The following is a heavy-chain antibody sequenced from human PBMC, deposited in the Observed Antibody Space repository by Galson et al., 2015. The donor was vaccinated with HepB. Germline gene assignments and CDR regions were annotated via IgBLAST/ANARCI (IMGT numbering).Heavy chain of an antibody. CDR2: ISASGGGT. D-gene: IGHD5-18*01. CDR3: AKDLGYSPLSGRGRFDY. J-gene: IGHJ4*02. CDR1: GFTFSSYA. Sequence: SLRLSCAASGFTFSSYAMSWVRPAPGKGLEWVSAISASGGGTFYADSVRGRFTISRDNSKNTLYLQMNSLRAEDTALYYCAKDLGYSPLSGRGRFDYWGQGTLVTVSS. V-gene: IGHV3-23*01.